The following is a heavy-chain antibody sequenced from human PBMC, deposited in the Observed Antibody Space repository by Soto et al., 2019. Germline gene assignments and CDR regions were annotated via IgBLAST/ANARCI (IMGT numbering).Heavy chain of an antibody. Sequence: PGGSLRLSCTASGFTFGDYAMSWFRQAPGKGLEWVGFIRSKAYGGTTEYAASVKGRFTISRDDSKSIAYLQMNSLKTEDTAVYYCTRGSIIVVVVAATGGAFDIWGQGTMVTVSS. CDR2: IRSKAYGGTT. CDR3: TRGSIIVVVVAATGGAFDI. CDR1: GFTFGDYA. D-gene: IGHD2-15*01. V-gene: IGHV3-49*03. J-gene: IGHJ3*02.